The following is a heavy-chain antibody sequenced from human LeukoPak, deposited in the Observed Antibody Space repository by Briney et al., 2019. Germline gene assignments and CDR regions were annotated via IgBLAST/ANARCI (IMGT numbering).Heavy chain of an antibody. V-gene: IGHV3-48*03. J-gene: IGHJ4*02. CDR1: GFTLSSYE. CDR2: INPSGGTM. CDR3: ARSLSGGLGPVDDY. D-gene: IGHD6-19*01. Sequence: GGSLRLSCAASGFTLSSYEMNWVRQAPGKGLDWISYINPSGGTMYNADSVKGRFTLSRDNAKTSLYLQLNSLRVEDTAVYYCARSLSGGLGPVDDYWGQGTLVTVSS.